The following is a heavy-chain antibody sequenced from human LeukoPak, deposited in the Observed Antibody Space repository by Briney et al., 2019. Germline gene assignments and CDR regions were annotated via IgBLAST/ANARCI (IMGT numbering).Heavy chain of an antibody. CDR3: ARRSDSWFDP. Sequence: GGSLKISCKGSGXYFTNYWIGWVRQMPGKGLEWMGIIYPGNSDTTYSPSFQGQVTISADKSISTAYLQWRSLKASDTAMYYCARRSDSWFDPWGQGTLVTVSS. V-gene: IGHV5-51*01. CDR1: GXYFTNYW. J-gene: IGHJ5*02. CDR2: IYPGNSDT. D-gene: IGHD3-10*01.